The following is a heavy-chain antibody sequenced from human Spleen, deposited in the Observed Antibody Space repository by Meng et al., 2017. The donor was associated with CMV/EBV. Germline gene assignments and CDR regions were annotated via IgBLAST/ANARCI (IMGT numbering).Heavy chain of an antibody. CDR2: LHSAGIR. CDR3: AREGDYASGSYYKWGLDS. CDR1: GFTFSSYE. V-gene: IGHV3-66*02. J-gene: IGHJ4*02. D-gene: IGHD3-10*01. Sequence: GESLKISCAGSGFTFSSYEMNWVRQAPGRGLEWVSFLHSAGIRFYTDSVKGRFTISRDNSKNTLYLQMDSLKPEDTAIYYCAREGDYASGSYYKWGLDSWGQGTQVTVSS.